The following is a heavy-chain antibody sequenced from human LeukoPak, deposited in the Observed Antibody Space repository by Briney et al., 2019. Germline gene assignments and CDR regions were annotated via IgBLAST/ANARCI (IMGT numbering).Heavy chain of an antibody. D-gene: IGHD1-1*01. CDR3: ARETTGTTLYAFDI. V-gene: IGHV1-2*02. Sequence: ASVKVSCKASGYTFTGYYMHWVRQAPGQGLEWMGWINPNSGGTNYAQKFQGRVTMTRDTSISTAYMELSRLRSDDTAVYYCARETTGTTLYAFDIWGQGTMVTVSS. CDR1: GYTFTGYY. CDR2: INPNSGGT. J-gene: IGHJ3*02.